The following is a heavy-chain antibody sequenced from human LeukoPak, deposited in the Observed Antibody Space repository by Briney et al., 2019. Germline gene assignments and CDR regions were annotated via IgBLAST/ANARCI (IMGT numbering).Heavy chain of an antibody. CDR2: MFYNVST. Sequence: SETLSLTCTVSGGSISSYYWNWIRQPPGKGLEWIAYMFYNVSTNYSPSLKSRVTISVDTSKNQFSLKLISVNAADTAVYFCARQGSGRAFDIWGQGTMVTVSS. V-gene: IGHV4-59*08. CDR3: ARQGSGRAFDI. CDR1: GGSISSYY. J-gene: IGHJ3*02.